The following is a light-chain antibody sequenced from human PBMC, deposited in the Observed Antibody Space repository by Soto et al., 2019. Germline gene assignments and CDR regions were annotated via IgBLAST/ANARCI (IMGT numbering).Light chain of an antibody. J-gene: IGKJ1*01. CDR2: GAS. CDR3: QQYGSSPRT. CDR1: QSVSSSY. Sequence: EIVLTQSPGTLSLSPGERATLSCRASQSVSSSYLAWYQQKPGQAPRLLIYGASRRATGIPDRFSGSGSGTDFTLTISRLEPEDFAVYYCQQYGSSPRTFGQGTQVEI. V-gene: IGKV3-20*01.